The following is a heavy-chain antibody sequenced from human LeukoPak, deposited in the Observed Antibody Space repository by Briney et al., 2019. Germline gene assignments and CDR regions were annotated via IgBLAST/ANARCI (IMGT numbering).Heavy chain of an antibody. J-gene: IGHJ4*02. D-gene: IGHD1-26*01. Sequence: ASVKVSCKASGYTFTGCYMHWVRQAPGQGLEWMGWINPNSGGTNYAQKFQGRVTMTRDTSISTAYMELSRLRSDDTAVYYCASLTELNGSYSDYWGQGTLVTVSS. CDR1: GYTFTGCY. CDR2: INPNSGGT. CDR3: ASLTELNGSYSDY. V-gene: IGHV1-2*02.